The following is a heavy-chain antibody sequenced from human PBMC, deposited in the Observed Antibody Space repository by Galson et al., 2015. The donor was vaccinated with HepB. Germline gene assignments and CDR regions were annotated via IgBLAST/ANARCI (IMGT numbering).Heavy chain of an antibody. CDR3: AREYSSSWYARYYYYGMDV. D-gene: IGHD6-13*01. CDR1: GFTFSSYA. V-gene: IGHV3-30*04. Sequence: SLRLSCAASGFTFSSYAMHWVRQAPGKGLEWVAVISYDGSNKYYADSVKGRFTISRDNSKNTLYLQMNSLRAEDTAVYYCAREYSSSWYARYYYYGMDVWGQGTTVTVSS. J-gene: IGHJ6*02. CDR2: ISYDGSNK.